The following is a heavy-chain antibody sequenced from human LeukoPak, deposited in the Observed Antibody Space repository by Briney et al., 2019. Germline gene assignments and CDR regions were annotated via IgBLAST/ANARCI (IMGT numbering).Heavy chain of an antibody. CDR1: GFTFSSYA. CDR3: AKDRGGYPDAFDI. J-gene: IGHJ3*02. Sequence: GGSLRLSCAASGFTFSSYAMHWVRQAPGKGLEWVAVISYDGSNKYYADSVKGRFTISRDYSKNTLYLQMNSLRAEDTAVYYCAKDRGGYPDAFDIWGQGTMVTVSS. V-gene: IGHV3-30-3*01. D-gene: IGHD5-18*01. CDR2: ISYDGSNK.